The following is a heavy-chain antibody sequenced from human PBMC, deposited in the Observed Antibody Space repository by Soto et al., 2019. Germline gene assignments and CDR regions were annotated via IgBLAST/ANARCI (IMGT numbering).Heavy chain of an antibody. CDR3: ATLPGVGATTPSSDCVY. CDR1: GYTLTELS. J-gene: IGHJ4*02. Sequence: ASVKVSCKVSGYTLTELSMHWVRQAPGKGLEWMGGFDPEDGETIYAQKFQGRVTMTEDTSTDTAYMELSSLRSEDTAVYYCATLPGVGATTPSSDCVYWGQGTLVTVSS. CDR2: FDPEDGET. D-gene: IGHD1-26*01. V-gene: IGHV1-24*01.